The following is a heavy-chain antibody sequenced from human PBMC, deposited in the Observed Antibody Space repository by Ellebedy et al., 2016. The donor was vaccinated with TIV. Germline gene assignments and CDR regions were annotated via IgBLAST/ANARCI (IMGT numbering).Heavy chain of an antibody. CDR1: GGSISSGGYS. CDR3: ARVNSSGYSPEYYFDY. CDR2: IYHSGST. V-gene: IGHV4-30-2*01. D-gene: IGHD3-22*01. Sequence: LRLSXAVSGGSISSGGYSWSWIRQPPGKGLEWIGYIYHSGSTYYNPSLKSRVTISVDRSKNQFSLKLSSVTAADTAVYYCARVNSSGYSPEYYFDYWGQGTLVTVSS. J-gene: IGHJ4*02.